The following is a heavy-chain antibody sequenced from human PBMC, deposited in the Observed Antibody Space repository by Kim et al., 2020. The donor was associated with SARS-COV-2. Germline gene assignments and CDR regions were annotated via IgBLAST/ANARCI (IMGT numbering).Heavy chain of an antibody. CDR1: GGSLSSSSYY. CDR2: AYYIGNT. Sequence: SETLSLTCTVSGGSLSSSSYYWGWIRQPPGKGLEWIGTAYYIGNTYYNPSLKSRVTISVDTSKNQFSLKLGSVTAADTAVYYCARNQGYSSGWYVAFYYYYMDVGGKGTTVSVAS. CDR3: ARNQGYSSGWYVAFYYYYMDV. V-gene: IGHV4-39*01. J-gene: IGHJ6*03. D-gene: IGHD6-19*01.